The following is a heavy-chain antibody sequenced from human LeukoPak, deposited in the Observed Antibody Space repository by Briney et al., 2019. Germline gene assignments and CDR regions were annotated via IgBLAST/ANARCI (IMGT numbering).Heavy chain of an antibody. J-gene: IGHJ5*02. CDR1: GFTFSSHA. CDR2: ISGSGGST. D-gene: IGHD3-10*01. CDR3: AREGWFGEFDNWFDP. Sequence: GGAPRLSFAASGFTFSSHALNLGRPAPGEGVGGGSAISGSGGSTYYADSVKDRFTISRDNSKNTLYLQMNSLRAEDTAVYYCAREGWFGEFDNWFDPWGQGTLVTVSS. V-gene: IGHV3-23*01.